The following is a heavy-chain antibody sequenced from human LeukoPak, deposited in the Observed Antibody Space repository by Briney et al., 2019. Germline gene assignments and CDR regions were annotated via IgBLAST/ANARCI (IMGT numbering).Heavy chain of an antibody. CDR1: GGSISSYY. J-gene: IGHJ5*02. CDR3: ARDYYDSWDWFDP. D-gene: IGHD3-22*01. CDR2: IYTSGST. Sequence: SETLSLTCTASGGSISSYYWSWIRQPAGKGLEWIGRIYTSGSTNYNTSLKSRVTMSVDASKNQFSLKLSSVTAADTAVYYCARDYYDSWDWFDPWGQGTLVTVSS. V-gene: IGHV4-4*07.